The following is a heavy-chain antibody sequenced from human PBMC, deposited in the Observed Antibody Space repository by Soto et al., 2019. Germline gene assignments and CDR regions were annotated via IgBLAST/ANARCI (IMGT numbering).Heavy chain of an antibody. D-gene: IGHD4-17*01. CDR3: ARHNYGEGVDENWFDP. J-gene: IGHJ5*02. CDR1: GGSISSSSYY. CDR2: IYYSGST. Sequence: QLQLQESGPGLVKPSETLSLTCTVSGGSISSSSYYWGWIRQPPGKGLEWIGSIYYSGSTYYNPSLKSRVTISVDTSKNQFSLKLSSVTAADTAVYYCARHNYGEGVDENWFDPWGQGTLVTVSS. V-gene: IGHV4-39*01.